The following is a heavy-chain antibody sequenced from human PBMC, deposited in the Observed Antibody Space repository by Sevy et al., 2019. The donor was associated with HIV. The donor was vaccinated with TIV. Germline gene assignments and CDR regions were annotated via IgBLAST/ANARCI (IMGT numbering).Heavy chain of an antibody. D-gene: IGHD6-25*01. V-gene: IGHV3-7*01. CDR2: IKQDGSEK. CDR1: GFTFSSYW. CDR3: SRALAAAASY. Sequence: GGCLRLSCAASGFTFSSYWMNWVRQAPGKGLEWVANIKQDGSEKYYVDSVKGRFTISRDNAKNSMHLQMNSLRAEDTAVYYFSRALAAAASYWGQGTLVTVSS. J-gene: IGHJ4*02.